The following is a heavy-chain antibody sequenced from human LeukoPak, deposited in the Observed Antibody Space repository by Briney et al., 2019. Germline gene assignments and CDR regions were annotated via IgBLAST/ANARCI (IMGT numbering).Heavy chain of an antibody. CDR1: GFTFSRYA. J-gene: IGHJ4*02. CDR3: TRGHPGKLDY. D-gene: IGHD3-10*01. Sequence: QSGGSLRLSCAASGFTFSRYAMHWVRQAPGKGLEWVAVISYDGSNKYYADSVKGRFTISRDNAENTLFLLLHSLRAEDTAVYYCTRGHPGKLDYWGQGTLVTVSS. V-gene: IGHV3-30-3*01. CDR2: ISYDGSNK.